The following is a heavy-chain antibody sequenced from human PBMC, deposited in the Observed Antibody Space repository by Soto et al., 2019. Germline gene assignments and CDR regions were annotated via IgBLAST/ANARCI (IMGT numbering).Heavy chain of an antibody. D-gene: IGHD1-1*01. V-gene: IGHV3-30-3*01. J-gene: IGHJ6*02. CDR2: ISYEGSNT. Sequence: GGSLRLSCVASGFTFDTYGIHWVRQAPGKGLQWVALISYEGSNTYYADSVRGRFTISRDNSKNTLYLQMNTLRPEDTGVYYCARATPGNTLYYFSGLDFWGQGTSVTVSS. CDR3: ARATPGNTLYYFSGLDF. CDR1: GFTFDTYG.